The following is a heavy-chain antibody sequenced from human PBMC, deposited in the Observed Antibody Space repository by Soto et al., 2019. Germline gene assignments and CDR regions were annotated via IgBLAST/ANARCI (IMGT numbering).Heavy chain of an antibody. CDR3: ARGVGCSSTSCYGSYFDY. J-gene: IGHJ4*02. V-gene: IGHV4-31*03. CDR1: GGSISSGGYY. Sequence: PSETLSLTCTVSGGSISSGGYYWSWIRQHPGQGLEWIGYIYYSGSTYYNPSLKSRVTISVDTSKNQFSLKLSSVTAADTAVYYCARGVGCSSTSCYGSYFDYWGQGTLVTVSS. D-gene: IGHD2-2*01. CDR2: IYYSGST.